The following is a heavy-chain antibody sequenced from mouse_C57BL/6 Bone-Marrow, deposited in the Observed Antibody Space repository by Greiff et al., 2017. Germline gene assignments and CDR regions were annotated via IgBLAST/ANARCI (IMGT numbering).Heavy chain of an antibody. Sequence: VQLQQPGAELVMPGASVKLSCKASGYTFTSYWMHWVKQRPGQGLEWIGEIDPSDSYTNYNQKFTGKSTLTVDKSSSTAYMQLSSLTSEDSAVYYCATLISTVVANWYFDVWGTGTTITVSA. CDR1: GYTFTSYW. CDR3: ATLISTVVANWYFDV. D-gene: IGHD1-1*01. J-gene: IGHJ1*03. CDR2: IDPSDSYT. V-gene: IGHV1-69*01.